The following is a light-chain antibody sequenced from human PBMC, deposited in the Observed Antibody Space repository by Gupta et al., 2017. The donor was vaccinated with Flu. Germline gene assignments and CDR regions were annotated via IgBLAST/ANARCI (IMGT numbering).Light chain of an antibody. Sequence: QSVLTQPPSASGTPGQRVTISCSGASFNIGSNYVFWYQRLPGTAPKLLIYRDHQRPSGVPDRFSGSKSDSSASLAISGLRSEDEADYYCATWDDSLSSPVFGGGTKLTVL. CDR3: ATWDDSLSSPV. CDR2: RDH. V-gene: IGLV1-47*01. J-gene: IGLJ2*01. CDR1: SFNIGSNY.